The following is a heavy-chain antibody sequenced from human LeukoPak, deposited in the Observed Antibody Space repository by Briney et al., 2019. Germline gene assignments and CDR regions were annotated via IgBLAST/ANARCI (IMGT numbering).Heavy chain of an antibody. CDR1: GFTFSSYS. CDR2: ISGSGGST. Sequence: PGGSLRLSCAASGFTFSSYSMNWVRQAPGKGLEWVSTISGSGGSTYYADSVKGRFTVSRDNSKNTLYLQMNSLRAEDTAVYYCAKDQSLGAFDIWGQGTMVTVSS. J-gene: IGHJ3*02. D-gene: IGHD7-27*01. V-gene: IGHV3-23*01. CDR3: AKDQSLGAFDI.